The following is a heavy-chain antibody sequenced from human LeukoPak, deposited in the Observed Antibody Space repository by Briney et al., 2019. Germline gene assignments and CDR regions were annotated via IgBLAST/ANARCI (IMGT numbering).Heavy chain of an antibody. Sequence: SQTLSLTCTVSGGSISSGNYYWTWIRQSAGKGLEWIGRLYTSGSTKYNPSLKSRVTISVDTSKNQFSLKLSSVTAADTAVYYCARHGTGGYDFWSGYYRSSPYNWFDPWGQGTLVTVSS. CDR2: LYTSGST. CDR1: GGSISSGNYY. J-gene: IGHJ5*02. CDR3: ARHGTGGYDFWSGYYRSSPYNWFDP. D-gene: IGHD3-3*01. V-gene: IGHV4-61*02.